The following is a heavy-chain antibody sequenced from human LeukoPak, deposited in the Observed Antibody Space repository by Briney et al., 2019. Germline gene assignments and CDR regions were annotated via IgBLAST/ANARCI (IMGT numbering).Heavy chain of an antibody. J-gene: IGHJ4*02. Sequence: SGPTLVNPTQTLTLTCTLSGFSLSTSGVGVGWIRQPPGKALEWLSLIYWNDDMRYNPSLKSRLTITKDTSKTKVVLTMNNMAPVDTATYYCAHTLRYFDIVDYWGQGTLVTVSS. V-gene: IGHV2-5*01. D-gene: IGHD3-9*01. CDR3: AHTLRYFDIVDY. CDR2: IYWNDDM. CDR1: GFSLSTSGVG.